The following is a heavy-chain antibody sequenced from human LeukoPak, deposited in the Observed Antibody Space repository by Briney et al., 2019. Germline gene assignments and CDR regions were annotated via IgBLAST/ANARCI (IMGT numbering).Heavy chain of an antibody. CDR2: IYHSGST. CDR1: GGSISSALYH. Sequence: SETLSLTCTVSGGSISSALYHWGWIRQPPGKGLEWIGSIYHSGSTYYNPSLKSRVTISVDTSKNQFSLKLSSVTAADTTVYYCARVGAAAGPGSAFDYWGQGTLVTVSS. D-gene: IGHD6-13*01. CDR3: ARVGAAAGPGSAFDY. V-gene: IGHV4-39*07. J-gene: IGHJ4*02.